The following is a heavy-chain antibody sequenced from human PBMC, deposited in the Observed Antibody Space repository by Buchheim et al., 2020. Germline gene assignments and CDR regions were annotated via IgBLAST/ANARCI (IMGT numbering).Heavy chain of an antibody. Sequence: QVQLVESGGGLVKPGGSLRLSCAASGFTFSDHYMSWIRQAPGRGLEWVAYISGSGSSPYHTDSVKGRFTISRDNARNSLYLQMNSLRAEDTAEYYCARDVTAFLTFSYYGMDVWGQGT. CDR3: ARDVTAFLTFSYYGMDV. J-gene: IGHJ6*02. CDR2: ISGSGSSP. CDR1: GFTFSDHY. D-gene: IGHD3-3*02. V-gene: IGHV3-11*01.